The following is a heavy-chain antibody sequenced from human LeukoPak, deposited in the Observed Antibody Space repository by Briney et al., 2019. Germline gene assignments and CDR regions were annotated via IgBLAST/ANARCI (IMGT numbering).Heavy chain of an antibody. D-gene: IGHD6-13*01. CDR1: EFTFFTYW. J-gene: IGHJ4*02. CDR3: TRDYGPSSWYFDY. V-gene: IGHV3-7*01. Sequence: AGGSLRLSCAASEFTFFTYWMSWVRQAPGKGLEWVANIKQDGSEKYYVDSAKGRFTISRDNAQNSLYLQMNSLRAEDTAMYHCTRDYGPSSWYFDYWGQGTLVTVSS. CDR2: IKQDGSEK.